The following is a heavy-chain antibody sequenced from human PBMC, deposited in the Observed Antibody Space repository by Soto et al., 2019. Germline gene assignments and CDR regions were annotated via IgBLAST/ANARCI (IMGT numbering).Heavy chain of an antibody. CDR2: ISGSGGST. V-gene: IGHV3-23*01. CDR1: GFTFSSYA. J-gene: IGHJ6*03. CDR3: AKGRHSYYYYYMDV. Sequence: GGSLRLSCAASGFTFSSYAMSWVRQAPGKGLEWVSAISGSGGSTYYADSVKGRFTISRDNSKNTLYLQMNSLRAEDTAVYYCAKGRHSYYYYYMDVWGKGTTVTVSS.